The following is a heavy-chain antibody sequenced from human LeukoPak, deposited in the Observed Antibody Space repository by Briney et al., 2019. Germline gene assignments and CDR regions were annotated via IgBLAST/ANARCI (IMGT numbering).Heavy chain of an antibody. CDR1: GYTLTELS. CDR3: ATSPLATQWLRCHY. J-gene: IGHJ4*02. Sequence: ASVKVSCKVSGYTLTELSMHWVRQAPGKGLEWMGGFDPEDGETIYAQKFQGRVTMTEDTSTDTAYMELSSLRSEDTAVYYCATSPLATQWLRCHYWGQGTPVTVSS. V-gene: IGHV1-24*01. D-gene: IGHD5-12*01. CDR2: FDPEDGET.